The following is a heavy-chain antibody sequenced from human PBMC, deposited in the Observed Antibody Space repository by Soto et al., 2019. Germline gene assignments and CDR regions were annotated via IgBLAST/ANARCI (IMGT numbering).Heavy chain of an antibody. D-gene: IGHD6-13*01. CDR2: INAGNGNT. CDR3: ARRGSSWHYYYFDY. Sequence: QVQLVQSGAEVKKPGASVKVSCKASGYTFTSYAMHWVRQAPGQRLEWMGWINAGNGNTKYSQKFQGRVTITRDTSASTAYMELSSLRSEDTAVYYCARRGSSWHYYYFDYWGQGTLVTVSS. J-gene: IGHJ4*02. CDR1: GYTFTSYA. V-gene: IGHV1-3*01.